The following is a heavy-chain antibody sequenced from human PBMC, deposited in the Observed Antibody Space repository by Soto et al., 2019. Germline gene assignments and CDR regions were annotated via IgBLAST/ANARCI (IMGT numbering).Heavy chain of an antibody. V-gene: IGHV4-4*02. J-gene: IGHJ4*02. CDR3: ARTTMDGSGDY. Sequence: SETLSLTCAVSGGSISTTHWWTWVRQPPGKGLEWIGEIYHSGSTNYNPSLKSRVTISVDNSKNQFSLKLSSVTAADTAVYYCARTTMDGSGDYWGQGTLVTVSS. CDR2: IYHSGST. CDR1: GGSISTTHW. D-gene: IGHD3-10*01.